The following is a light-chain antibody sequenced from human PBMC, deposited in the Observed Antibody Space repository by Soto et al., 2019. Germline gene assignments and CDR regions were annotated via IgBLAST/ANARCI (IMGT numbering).Light chain of an antibody. V-gene: IGKV1-39*01. CDR3: QQGSSAPFT. J-gene: IGKJ2*01. CDR2: AAS. Sequence: DIQVTQSPSSLSASVGDRVTITCRTRQTINTYLNWYQQQPGKAPKLLIFAASTLHSGVPSRFSGRGSGTDFTLTITSLQPEDFATYYCQQGSSAPFTFGPGTQLEV. CDR1: QTINTY.